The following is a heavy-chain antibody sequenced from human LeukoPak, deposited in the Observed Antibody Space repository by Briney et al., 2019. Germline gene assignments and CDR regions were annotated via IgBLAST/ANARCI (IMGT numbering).Heavy chain of an antibody. CDR3: ARYASGSYYWFDP. V-gene: IGHV4-39*01. J-gene: IGHJ5*02. CDR1: GGSISSTSYH. D-gene: IGHD3-10*01. Sequence: PSETLSLTCTVSGGSISSTSYHWAWIRQPPGKGLEWIATVYYIGSAYYNPSLKSRVTISVDTSKSQFSLKLSSVTTADTALYYCARYASGSYYWFDPWGQGTLVTVSS. CDR2: VYYIGSA.